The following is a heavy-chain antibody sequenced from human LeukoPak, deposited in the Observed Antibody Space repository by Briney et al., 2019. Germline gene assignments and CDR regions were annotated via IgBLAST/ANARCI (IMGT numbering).Heavy chain of an antibody. CDR3: ARVNMDRGAAFDI. V-gene: IGHV3-13*04. J-gene: IGHJ3*02. CDR2: IGTAGDT. Sequence: GGSLRLSCAASGFXFSSYDIHWVRQATGQGLKWVSAIGTAGDTYYPGSVKGRFTISRENAKNSLYLQMNSLRAGDTAVYYCARVNMDRGAAFDIWGQGTKVTVSS. D-gene: IGHD3-10*01. CDR1: GFXFSSYD.